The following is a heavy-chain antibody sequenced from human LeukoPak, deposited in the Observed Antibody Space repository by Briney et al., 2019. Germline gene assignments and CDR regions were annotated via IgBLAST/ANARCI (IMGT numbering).Heavy chain of an antibody. V-gene: IGHV1-2*02. CDR2: INPNSGGT. D-gene: IGHD6-19*01. J-gene: IGHJ4*02. CDR3: VRVGHTSGWGFDY. Sequence: ASVKLSCEASGYTFTGHYIHWVRQAPGQGLEWMGFINPNSGGTNYAQKCQGRVTMTRDTSVSTAYMELSRLTSDDTAVYYCVRVGHTSGWGFDYWGQGTLVTVSS. CDR1: GYTFTGHY.